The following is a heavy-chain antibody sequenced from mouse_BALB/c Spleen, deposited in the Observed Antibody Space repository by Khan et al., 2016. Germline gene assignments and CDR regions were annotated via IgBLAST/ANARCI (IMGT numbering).Heavy chain of an antibody. Sequence: EVQLQESGPSLVKPSQTLSLTCSVTGDSITSGYWNWIRKFPGNKLEYLGYISYSGSTYYNPSLKSRISINRDTSKNQFYLQLNSVPTEATATYYCARYGGDYFDYWGQGTTLTVSA. D-gene: IGHD1-1*02. V-gene: IGHV3-8*02. CDR1: GDSITSGY. J-gene: IGHJ2*01. CDR3: ARYGGDYFDY. CDR2: ISYSGST.